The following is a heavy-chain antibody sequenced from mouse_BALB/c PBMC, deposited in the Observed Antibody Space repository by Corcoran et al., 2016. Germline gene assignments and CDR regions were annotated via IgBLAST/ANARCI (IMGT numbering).Heavy chain of an antibody. J-gene: IGHJ3*01. CDR1: GYSFTGYY. D-gene: IGHD2-1*01. Sequence: LVKTGAAVKISCKASGYSFTGYYMHWVKQSHGKGLEWIGYISCYNGATSYNQKFKGKATFTVDTSSSTAYMQFNSLTSEDSAVYYCARYGNYGTWFAYWGQGTLVTVSA. V-gene: IGHV1S34*01. CDR3: ARYGNYGTWFAY. CDR2: ISCYNGAT.